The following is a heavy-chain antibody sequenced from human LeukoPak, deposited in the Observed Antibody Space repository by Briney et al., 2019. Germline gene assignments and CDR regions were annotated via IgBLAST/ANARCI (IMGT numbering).Heavy chain of an antibody. V-gene: IGHV1-18*01. Sequence: ASVKVSCKAFGYTFTDYTMNWVRQAPGQGLEWMGWISAYNGDTIYAQNLQGRVTMTTDTSTITAYMELRSLRSDDTAVYYCARIKYGGNLFDYWGQGTLVTVSS. CDR3: ARIKYGGNLFDY. CDR1: GYTFTDYT. J-gene: IGHJ4*02. D-gene: IGHD4-23*01. CDR2: ISAYNGDT.